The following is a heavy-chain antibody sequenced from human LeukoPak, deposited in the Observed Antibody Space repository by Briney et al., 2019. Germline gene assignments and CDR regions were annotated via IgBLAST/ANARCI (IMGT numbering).Heavy chain of an antibody. Sequence: SETLSLTCTVSGGSISSYYWSWIRQPPGKGLEWIGYIYYSGSTNYNPSLKSRVTISVDTSKNQFSLKLSSVTAADTAVYYCARERAGDYSNFDYWGQGTLVTVSS. CDR3: ARERAGDYSNFDY. CDR1: GGSISSYY. D-gene: IGHD4-11*01. V-gene: IGHV4-59*12. CDR2: IYYSGST. J-gene: IGHJ4*02.